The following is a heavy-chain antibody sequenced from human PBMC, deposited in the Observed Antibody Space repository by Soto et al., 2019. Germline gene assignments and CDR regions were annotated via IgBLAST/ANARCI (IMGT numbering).Heavy chain of an antibody. CDR2: MYSGGST. D-gene: IGHD6-19*01. CDR3: ARDLGTGAVAAAFDI. CDR1: GFTVISNY. V-gene: IGHV3-66*01. J-gene: IGHJ3*02. Sequence: GGSLRLSCASSGFTVISNYMSWVRQAPGKGLEWVSVMYSGGSTYYAESVKGRFTISRDNSKNTLYLHMDSLRAEDTAVYYCARDLGTGAVAAAFDIWGQGTMVTVSS.